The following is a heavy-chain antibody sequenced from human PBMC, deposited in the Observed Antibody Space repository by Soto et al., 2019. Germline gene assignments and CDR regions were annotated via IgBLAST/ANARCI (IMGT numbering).Heavy chain of an antibody. V-gene: IGHV3-53*01. J-gene: IGHJ6*02. D-gene: IGHD3-10*01. CDR1: GFSVSSNY. CDR2: MYSNGHT. CDR3: ARESGSPETYYYHYGMDV. Sequence: QPGGSLRLSCAASGFSVSSNYMSWVRQAPGKGLEWVSVMYSNGHTYSGDSVKGRITISRDKSKNTLYLQMDGLRAEDTAVYYCARESGSPETYYYHYGMDVWGQGTTVTVSS.